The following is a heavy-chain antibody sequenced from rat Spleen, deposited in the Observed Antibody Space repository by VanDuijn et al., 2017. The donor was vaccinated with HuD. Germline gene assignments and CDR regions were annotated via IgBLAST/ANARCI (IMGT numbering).Heavy chain of an antibody. CDR1: GFTFSSDW. Sequence: EVQLVESGGDLVQPGSPLKLSCAASGFTFSSDWLNWIRQAPGKGLEWVATINPGGGGTYYPDSVKGRFTTSRDNAKSTLYLQMDSLRSEDTATYYCARGGILRITPYWYFDFWGPGTMVTVSS. D-gene: IGHD1-6*01. J-gene: IGHJ1*01. V-gene: IGHV5-31*01. CDR2: INPGGGGT. CDR3: ARGGILRITPYWYFDF.